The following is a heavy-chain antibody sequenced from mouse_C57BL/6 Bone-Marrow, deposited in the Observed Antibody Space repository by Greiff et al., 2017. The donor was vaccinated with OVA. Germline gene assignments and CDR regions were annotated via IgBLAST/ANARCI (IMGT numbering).Heavy chain of an antibody. D-gene: IGHD1-1*01. V-gene: IGHV1-54*01. CDR3: ARGGSSYYAMDY. CDR1: GYAFTNYL. CDR2: INPGSGGT. J-gene: IGHJ4*01. Sequence: QVQLKESGAELVRPGTSVTVSCKASGYAFTNYLIEWVKQRPGQGLEWIGVINPGSGGTNYNEKFKGKATLTADKSSSTAYMQLSSLTSEDSAVYFCARGGSSYYAMDYWGQGTSVTVSS.